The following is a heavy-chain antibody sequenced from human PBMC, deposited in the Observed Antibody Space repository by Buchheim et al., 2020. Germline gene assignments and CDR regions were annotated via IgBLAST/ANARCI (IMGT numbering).Heavy chain of an antibody. Sequence: QVQLQESGPGLVKPSETLSLTCTVSGGSISSYYWSWIRQPPGKGLEWIGYIYYSGSTNYNPSLKSRVTISVDTSKNQFSLKVSAGAGGETGVEYWARGGGGDYVWGSYRSNWFDPWGQGTL. CDR1: GGSISSYY. CDR3: ARGGGGDYVWGSYRSNWFDP. V-gene: IGHV4-59*12. J-gene: IGHJ5*02. CDR2: IYYSGST. D-gene: IGHD3-16*02.